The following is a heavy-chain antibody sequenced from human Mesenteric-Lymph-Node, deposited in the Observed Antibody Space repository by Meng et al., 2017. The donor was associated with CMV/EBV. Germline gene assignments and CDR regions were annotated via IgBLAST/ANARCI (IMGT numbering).Heavy chain of an antibody. V-gene: IGHV4-34*01. CDR1: GGSFSGYY. J-gene: IGHJ4*02. CDR3: ARHQRWLKSEGGFNY. CDR2: INHSGST. Sequence: QVQLKQSGAGLLKPSETLSLTCAVYGGSFSGYYWSRIRQPPGKGLEWIGEINHSGSTNYNPSLKSRVTISVDTSKNQFSLKLSSVTAADTAVYYCARHQRWLKSEGGFNYWGQGTLVTVSS. D-gene: IGHD4-23*01.